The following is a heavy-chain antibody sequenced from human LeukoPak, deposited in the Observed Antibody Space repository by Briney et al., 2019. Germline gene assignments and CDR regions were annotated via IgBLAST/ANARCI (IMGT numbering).Heavy chain of an antibody. V-gene: IGHV3-30*02. CDR3: AKDLIRGPKAPIGY. D-gene: IGHD3-10*01. J-gene: IGHJ4*02. Sequence: GGSLRLSCAASGFTFSSYGMHWVRQAPGKGLEWVAFIRYDGSNKYYADSVKGRFTVPRDNSKNTLYLQMNSLRAEDTAVYYCAKDLIRGPKAPIGYWGQGTLVSVSS. CDR1: GFTFSSYG. CDR2: IRYDGSNK.